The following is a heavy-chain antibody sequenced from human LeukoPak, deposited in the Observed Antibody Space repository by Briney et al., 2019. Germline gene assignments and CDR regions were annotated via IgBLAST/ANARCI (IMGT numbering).Heavy chain of an antibody. D-gene: IGHD4-11*01. CDR1: GGSISSSSQY. CDR3: ARAPYSNHVIRYGWFDP. CDR2: IYYSGST. J-gene: IGHJ5*02. V-gene: IGHV4-39*01. Sequence: SETLSLTCTVSGGSISSSSQYWGWIRQPPGKGLEWIGTIYYSGSTYYNPSLKSRVTISVDTSKNQFSLKLNSVTAADTAVYYCARAPYSNHVIRYGWFDPWGQGALVTVSS.